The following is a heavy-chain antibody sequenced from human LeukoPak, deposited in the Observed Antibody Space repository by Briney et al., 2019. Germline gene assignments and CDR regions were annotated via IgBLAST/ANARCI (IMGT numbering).Heavy chain of an antibody. CDR1: GGSISSSSYS. D-gene: IGHD3-3*01. CDR3: ARQNPSFYDFWSGSVPPNWFDP. V-gene: IGHV4-39*01. J-gene: IGHJ5*02. CDR2: IYYSGST. Sequence: SETLSLTCTVSGGSISSSSYSWGWIRQPPGKGLEWIGSIYYSGSTYYNPSLKSRVTISVDTSKNQFSLKLSSVTAADTAVYYCARQNPSFYDFWSGSVPPNWFDPWGQGTLVTVSS.